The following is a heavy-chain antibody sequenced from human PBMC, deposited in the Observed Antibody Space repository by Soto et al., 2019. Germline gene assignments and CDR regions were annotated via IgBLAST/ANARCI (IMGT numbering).Heavy chain of an antibody. Sequence: LGESLKISCKGSGYSFTSYWIGWVRQMPGKGLEWMGVIYPGDSRTRYNPSFQGQVTISADRSINTAYLQWSGLRASDTATYYCARRLGYGYKSTWAEMDIWGLGTPVTVSS. V-gene: IGHV5-51*01. CDR1: GYSFTSYW. CDR2: IYPGDSRT. CDR3: ARRLGYGYKSTWAEMDI. J-gene: IGHJ6*02. D-gene: IGHD3-16*01.